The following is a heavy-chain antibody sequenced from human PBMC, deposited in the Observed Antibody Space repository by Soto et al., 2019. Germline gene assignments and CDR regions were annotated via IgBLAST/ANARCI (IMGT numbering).Heavy chain of an antibody. V-gene: IGHV1-8*01. CDR1: GYTFTSYD. CDR3: ARYRLYYDFWSGYPDYYYGMDV. Sequence: ASVKVSCKASGYTFTSYDINWVRQATGQGLEWMGWMNPNSGNTGYAQKFQGRVTMTRNTSISTAYMELSSLRSEDTAVYYCARYRLYYDFWSGYPDYYYGMDVWGQGTTVTAP. CDR2: MNPNSGNT. J-gene: IGHJ6*02. D-gene: IGHD3-3*01.